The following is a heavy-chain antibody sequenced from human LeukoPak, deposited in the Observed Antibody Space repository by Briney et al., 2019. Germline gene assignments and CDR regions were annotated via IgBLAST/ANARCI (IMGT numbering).Heavy chain of an antibody. D-gene: IGHD4-23*01. Sequence: PSETLSLTCAFYGGSFSGYYWSWIRQPPGKGLEWIGEINHSGSTNYNPSLKSRVTISVDTSKNQFSLKLSSVTAADTAVYYCARGPAYTVVTPYAFDIWGQGTMVTVSS. CDR2: INHSGST. CDR3: ARGPAYTVVTPYAFDI. J-gene: IGHJ3*02. V-gene: IGHV4-34*01. CDR1: GGSFSGYY.